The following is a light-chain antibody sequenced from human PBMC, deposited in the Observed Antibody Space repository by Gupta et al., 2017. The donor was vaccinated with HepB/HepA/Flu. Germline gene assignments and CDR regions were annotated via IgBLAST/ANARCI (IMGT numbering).Light chain of an antibody. Sequence: PSSLSASVGDRLTITCRASQSISSYLAWYQQKPGKAPKLLIYAASSLESGVPSRFSGSGSGTDFTLTISSLQPEDFATYYCQQCYSTPRSFGQGTKVEIK. CDR2: AAS. V-gene: IGKV1-39*01. CDR1: QSISSY. CDR3: QQCYSTPRS. J-gene: IGKJ2*03.